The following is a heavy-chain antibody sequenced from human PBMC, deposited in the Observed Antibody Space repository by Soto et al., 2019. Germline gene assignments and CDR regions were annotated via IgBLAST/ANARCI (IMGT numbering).Heavy chain of an antibody. CDR1: GFTFSSYG. V-gene: IGHV3-30*18. Sequence: GGSLRLACAASGFTFSSYGMHWVRQAPGKGLEWVAVISYDGSNKYYADSVKGRFTISRDNSKNTLYLQMNSLRAEDTAGYYCANDCGRSRDVWSCYYIEPNYYYYYGMDVWGQGTTVTVSS. CDR2: ISYDGSNK. D-gene: IGHD3-3*01. J-gene: IGHJ6*02. CDR3: ANDCGRSRDVWSCYYIEPNYYYYYGMDV.